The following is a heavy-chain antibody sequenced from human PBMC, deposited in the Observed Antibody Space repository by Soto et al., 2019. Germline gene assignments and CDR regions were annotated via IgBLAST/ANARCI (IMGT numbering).Heavy chain of an antibody. CDR2: ISSSSSYI. Sequence: GGSLRLSCAASGFTFSSYSMNWVRQAPGKGLEWVSSISSSSSYIYYADSVKGRFTISRDNAKNSLYLQMNSLGAEDTAVYYCAREGVVLHPFDYWGQGTLVTVSS. D-gene: IGHD3-3*01. V-gene: IGHV3-21*01. J-gene: IGHJ4*02. CDR1: GFTFSSYS. CDR3: AREGVVLHPFDY.